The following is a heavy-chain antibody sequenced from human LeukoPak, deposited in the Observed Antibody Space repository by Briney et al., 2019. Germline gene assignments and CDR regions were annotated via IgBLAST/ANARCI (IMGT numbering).Heavy chain of an antibody. CDR2: INSVGSST. Sequence: RGSLRLSCAASRVTFSDYWMHWVRQAPGKGLVWVSRINSVGSSTSYADSVRGRFTISRDNARNTLYLQMNSLRAEDTAVYYCASHGDYDAFDIWGQGTMVTVSS. J-gene: IGHJ3*02. V-gene: IGHV3-74*01. D-gene: IGHD4-17*01. CDR3: ASHGDYDAFDI. CDR1: RVTFSDYW.